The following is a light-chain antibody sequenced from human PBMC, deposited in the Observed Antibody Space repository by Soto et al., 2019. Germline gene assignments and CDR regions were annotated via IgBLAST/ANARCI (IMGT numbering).Light chain of an antibody. CDR1: QSIRSY. CDR2: TAT. CDR3: QQSYNTPNT. Sequence: DIQMTQSPSSLSASVGDRVTVTCRASQSIRSYLSWYQQKPGKAPKLLISTATSLQSGVPSRFSGSGSGTDFTLTIDGLQPEDFATYYCQQSYNTPNTFGQGTRLEIK. V-gene: IGKV1-39*01. J-gene: IGKJ5*01.